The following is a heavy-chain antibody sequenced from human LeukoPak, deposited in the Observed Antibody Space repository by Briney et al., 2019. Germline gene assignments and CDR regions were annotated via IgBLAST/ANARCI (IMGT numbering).Heavy chain of an antibody. J-gene: IGHJ6*04. Sequence: SETLSLNCTVSGGSISSGSYYWSWIRQPAGKGLEWIGRIYTSGSTNYNPSLKSRVTISVDTSKNQFSLKLSSVTAADTAVYYCARDEDRLHLDVWGKGTTVTVSS. CDR3: ARDEDRLHLDV. CDR2: IYTSGST. CDR1: GGSISSGSYY. D-gene: IGHD5-24*01. V-gene: IGHV4-61*02.